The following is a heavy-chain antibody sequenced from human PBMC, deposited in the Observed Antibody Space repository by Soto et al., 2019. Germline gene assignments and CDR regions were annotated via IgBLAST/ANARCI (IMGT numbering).Heavy chain of an antibody. CDR1: GGSISSGDYY. D-gene: IGHD3-3*01. J-gene: IGHJ4*02. V-gene: IGHV4-30-4*01. CDR3: ARVSIVRFLERPPLYLDY. Sequence: SETLSLTCTVSGGSISSGDYYWSWIRQPPGKGLEWIGYIYYSGGTYYNPSLKSRVTISVDTSKNQFSLKLSSVTAADTAVYYCARVSIVRFLERPPLYLDYWGQGTLVTVSS. CDR2: IYYSGGT.